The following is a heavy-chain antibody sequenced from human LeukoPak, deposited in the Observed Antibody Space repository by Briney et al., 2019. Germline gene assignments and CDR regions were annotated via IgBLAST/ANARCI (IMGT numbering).Heavy chain of an antibody. CDR2: ISGSGGST. V-gene: IGHV3-23*01. Sequence: PGGSLRLSCAASGFTFSSYAMSWVRQAPGKGLEWVSAISGSGGSTYYADSVKGRFTISRDNSKNTLHLQINSLRAEDTAVYYCQGGYCSSTSCYNYWGQGTLVTVSS. CDR3: QGGYCSSTSCYNY. D-gene: IGHD2-2*02. CDR1: GFTFSSYA. J-gene: IGHJ4*02.